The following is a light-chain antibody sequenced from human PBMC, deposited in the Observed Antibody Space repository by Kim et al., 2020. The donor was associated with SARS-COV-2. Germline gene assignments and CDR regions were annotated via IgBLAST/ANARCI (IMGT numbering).Light chain of an antibody. CDR1: SLRNYY. CDR3: NSRDTSGYRLL. CDR2: GEN. Sequence: ALGKTVRITCQGDSLRNYYAAWYHQKPGQAPVLVIHGENDRPSGIPDRFSGSNSGDTASLTITGAQAEDEGDYYCNSRDTSGYRLLFGGGTKVTVL. V-gene: IGLV3-19*01. J-gene: IGLJ2*01.